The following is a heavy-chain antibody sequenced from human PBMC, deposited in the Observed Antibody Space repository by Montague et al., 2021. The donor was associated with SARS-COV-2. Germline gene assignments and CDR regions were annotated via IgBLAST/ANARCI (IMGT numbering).Heavy chain of an antibody. CDR2: IYYSGST. J-gene: IGHJ3*02. Sequence: SETLSLTCTVSGGSISSYYWSWIRQPPGKGLEWIGCIYYSGSTNXNPSLKSRVTISVDTSKNQFSLKLSSVTAADTAVYYCARGSGWMGNAFDIWGQGTMVTVSS. V-gene: IGHV4-59*01. D-gene: IGHD6-19*01. CDR1: GGSISSYY. CDR3: ARGSGWMGNAFDI.